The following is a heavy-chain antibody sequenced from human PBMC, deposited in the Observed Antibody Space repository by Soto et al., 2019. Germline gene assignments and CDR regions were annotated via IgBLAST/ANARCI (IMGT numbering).Heavy chain of an antibody. J-gene: IGHJ4*02. Sequence: GASVKVSCKASEYSFVSYGIHWMRQAPGQRLEWVVWINTASGHPEYSQRFQGRVAITSDRSATTTYLELSRLKSGDTAVYFCSRRGPGSLDYWGQGTLVTVSS. CDR1: EYSFVSYG. CDR2: INTASGHP. V-gene: IGHV1-3*04. CDR3: SRRGPGSLDY. D-gene: IGHD1-1*01.